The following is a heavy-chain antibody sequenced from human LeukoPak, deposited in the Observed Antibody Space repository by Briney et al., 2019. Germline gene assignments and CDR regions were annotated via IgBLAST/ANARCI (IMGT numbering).Heavy chain of an antibody. J-gene: IGHJ4*02. CDR1: GYTFTGYY. Sequence: ASVKVSCKASGYTFTGYYMHWVRQAPGQGLEWMGWINPNSGGTNYAQKFQGGVTMTRDTSISTAYMELSRLRSDDTAVYYCARVGGRYSSSYYFDYWGQGTLVTVSS. CDR2: INPNSGGT. V-gene: IGHV1-2*02. D-gene: IGHD6-6*01. CDR3: ARVGGRYSSSYYFDY.